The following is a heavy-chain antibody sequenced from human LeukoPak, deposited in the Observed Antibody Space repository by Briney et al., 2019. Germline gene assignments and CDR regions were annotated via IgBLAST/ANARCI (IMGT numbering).Heavy chain of an antibody. CDR2: ISNSGGTI. CDR3: ARDGLPITIFGVVIGSVFDI. CDR1: GFTFSSYE. J-gene: IGHJ3*02. Sequence: PGGSLRLSCAASGFTFSSYEMNWVRQAPGKGLEWVSYISNSGGTIYYADSVKGRFTISRDNAKNSLYLQMNSLRAEDTAVYYCARDGLPITIFGVVIGSVFDIWGQGTMVTVSS. D-gene: IGHD3-3*01. V-gene: IGHV3-48*03.